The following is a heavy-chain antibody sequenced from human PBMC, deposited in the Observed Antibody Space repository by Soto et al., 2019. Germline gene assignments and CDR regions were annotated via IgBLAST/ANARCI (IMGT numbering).Heavy chain of an antibody. J-gene: IGHJ4*02. V-gene: IGHV4-31*03. CDR2: IYYSGRS. Sequence: SQTLSLSCTVSGGSISSGSHQGSWIRQHPGKGREWIGNIYYSGRSYYTPALKSRATISIDTSKDHGSLRLGSVTAADTAVYYCERVEGISAYFRHDCWGRGTLVTVSS. CDR3: ERVEGISAYFRHDC. D-gene: IGHD2-21*01. CDR1: GGSISSGSHQ.